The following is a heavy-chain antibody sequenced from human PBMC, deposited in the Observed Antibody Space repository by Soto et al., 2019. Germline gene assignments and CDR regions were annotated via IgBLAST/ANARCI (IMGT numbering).Heavy chain of an antibody. V-gene: IGHV4-34*01. CDR2: INQSGST. CDR1: GGSFSRYY. J-gene: IGHJ4*02. Sequence: SETLSLTCAVYGGSFSRYYWSWIRQPPGKGLEWIGEINQSGSTNYNPSLKSRFTISVDTSKNHFSLKLSSLTAADTAVYYCARTYSSSWSPFDHWGQGTLVTVS. CDR3: ARTYSSSWSPFDH. D-gene: IGHD6-13*01.